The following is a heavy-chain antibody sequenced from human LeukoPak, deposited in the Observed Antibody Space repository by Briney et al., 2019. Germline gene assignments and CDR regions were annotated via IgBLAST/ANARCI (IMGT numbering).Heavy chain of an antibody. CDR3: ATTPYYDSSGYYCFDY. CDR1: GFTFSSYS. V-gene: IGHV3-21*01. CDR2: ISSSSSYI. J-gene: IGHJ4*02. D-gene: IGHD3-22*01. Sequence: AGGSLRLSCAASGFTFSSYSMNWVRQAPGKGLEWVSSISSSSSYIYYADSVKGRFTISRDNAKNSLYLQMNSLRAEDTAVYYCATTPYYDSSGYYCFDYWGQGTLVTVSS.